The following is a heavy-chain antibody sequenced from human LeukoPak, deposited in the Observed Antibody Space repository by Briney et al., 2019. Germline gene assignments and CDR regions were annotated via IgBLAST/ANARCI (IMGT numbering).Heavy chain of an antibody. CDR2: ISWNSGSI. J-gene: IGHJ3*02. CDR3: AKDTGDSEGYPPPGPLYAFDI. CDR1: GFTFDDYA. D-gene: IGHD1-26*01. V-gene: IGHV3-9*01. Sequence: PGRSLRLSCAASGFTFDDYAMHWVRRAPGKGLEWVSGISWNSGSIGYADSVKGRFTISRDNAKNSLYLQMNSLRAEDTALYYCAKDTGDSEGYPPPGPLYAFDIWGQGTMVTVSS.